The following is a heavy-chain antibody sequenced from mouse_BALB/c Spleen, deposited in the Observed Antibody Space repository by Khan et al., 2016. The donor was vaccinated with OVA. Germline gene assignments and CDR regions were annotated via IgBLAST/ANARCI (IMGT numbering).Heavy chain of an antibody. CDR1: GFTFSSYT. D-gene: IGHD2-1*01. CDR3: TRDGNYAHWYFDV. J-gene: IGHJ1*01. CDR2: ISSGSTYT. Sequence: EVELVESGGGLVKPGGSLKLSCAASGFTFSSYTMSWVRQTPEKRLEWVATISSGSTYTYYPDSVKGRFTISRDNAKKTLYLQMSSLKSEATALYYCTRDGNYAHWYFDVWGAGTTVTVSS. V-gene: IGHV5-6-4*01.